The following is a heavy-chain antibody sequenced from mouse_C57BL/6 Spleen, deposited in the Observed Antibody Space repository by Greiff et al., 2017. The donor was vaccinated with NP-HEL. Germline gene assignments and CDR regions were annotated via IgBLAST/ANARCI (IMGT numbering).Heavy chain of an antibody. V-gene: IGHV1-80*01. D-gene: IGHD1-1*01. J-gene: IGHJ2*01. CDR1: GYAFSSYW. Sequence: VQLQQSGAELVKPGASVKISCKASGYAFSSYWMNWVKQRPGKGLEWIGQIYPGDGDTNYNGKFKGKATLTADKSSSTAYMQLSSLTSEDSAVYFCARGDYYGSSHLDYWGQGTTLTVSS. CDR3: ARGDYYGSSHLDY. CDR2: IYPGDGDT.